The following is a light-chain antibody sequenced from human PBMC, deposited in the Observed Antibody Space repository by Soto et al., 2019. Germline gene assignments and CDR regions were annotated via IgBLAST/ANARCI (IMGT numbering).Light chain of an antibody. Sequence: QPVLTQSPSASASLGASVKLTCTLSRGHSSYAIAWHQQQPEKGPRYLMKLSSDGSHSKGDGIPDRCSGSSSGADRYLTISSRQSEDEADYYCQTWDTGARVVFGGGTKVTVL. CDR1: RGHSSYA. CDR3: QTWDTGARVV. CDR2: LSSDGSH. V-gene: IGLV4-69*01. J-gene: IGLJ2*01.